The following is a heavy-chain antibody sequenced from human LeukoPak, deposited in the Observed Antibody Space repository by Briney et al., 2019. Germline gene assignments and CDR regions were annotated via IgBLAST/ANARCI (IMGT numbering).Heavy chain of an antibody. J-gene: IGHJ5*02. D-gene: IGHD3-9*01. Sequence: SETLSLTCAVYGGSFSGYYWSWIRRPPGKGPEWIGEINHSGSTNYNPSLKSRVTISVDTSKNQFSLKLSSVTAADTAVYYCARSLYDILTGYYSPPTWFDPWGQGTLVTVSS. V-gene: IGHV4-34*01. CDR1: GGSFSGYY. CDR2: INHSGST. CDR3: ARSLYDILTGYYSPPTWFDP.